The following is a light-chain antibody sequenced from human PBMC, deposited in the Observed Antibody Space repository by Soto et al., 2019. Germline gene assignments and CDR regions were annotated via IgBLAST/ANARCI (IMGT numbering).Light chain of an antibody. V-gene: IGKV1-9*01. Sequence: IQLTQSPSSLSASVGDSVTITCRASQGISSHLVWYQQKPGKAPKLLIYAASTLQSGVPSRFSGGGSGTDFTLTISRLQPEDFSTYYCQQVKIYPITFGQGTRLEIK. CDR3: QQVKIYPIT. J-gene: IGKJ5*01. CDR1: QGISSH. CDR2: AAS.